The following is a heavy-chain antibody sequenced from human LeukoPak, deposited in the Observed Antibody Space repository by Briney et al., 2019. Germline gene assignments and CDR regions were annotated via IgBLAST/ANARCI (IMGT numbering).Heavy chain of an antibody. J-gene: IGHJ6*03. D-gene: IGHD1-26*01. V-gene: IGHV4-4*02. CDR2: INHSGST. Sequence: PSGTLSLTCVVSGGSISSLNWWSWIRQPPGKGLEWIGEINHSGSTNYNPSLKSRVTISVDTSKNQFSLKLSSVTAADTAVYYCARGRGGSYYKFYYYMDVWGKGTTVTVSS. CDR1: GGSISSLNW. CDR3: ARGRGGSYYKFYYYMDV.